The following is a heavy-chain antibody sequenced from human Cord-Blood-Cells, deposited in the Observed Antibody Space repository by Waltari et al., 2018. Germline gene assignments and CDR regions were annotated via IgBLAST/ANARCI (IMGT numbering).Heavy chain of an antibody. Sequence: QVQLQESGPGLVKPSETLSLTCTVSGGSISSYYWSWSRPPPGKGLEGIGYIYYSGSTNYNPSLKSRVTISVDTSKNQFSLKLSSVTAADTAVYYCARGVGSGDRRGFDYWGQGTLVTVSS. CDR3: ARGVGSGDRRGFDY. J-gene: IGHJ4*02. V-gene: IGHV4-59*01. D-gene: IGHD7-27*01. CDR2: IYYSGST. CDR1: GGSISSYY.